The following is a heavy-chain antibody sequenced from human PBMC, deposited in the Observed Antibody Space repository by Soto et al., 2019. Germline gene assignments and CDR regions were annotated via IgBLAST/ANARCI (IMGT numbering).Heavy chain of an antibody. Sequence: QVQLQESGPGLVKPSETLSLTCTVSGGSVSSYYWSWIRQPPGKGLEWIGYIYYSGSTNYNPSLMSRVTISVDTSKNQFSLKLSTVTAADTAVYYCARHRWDCDYGWTGGGGDAFDIWGQGTMVTVSS. CDR2: IYYSGST. J-gene: IGHJ3*02. D-gene: IGHD4-17*01. V-gene: IGHV4-59*08. CDR1: GGSVSSYY. CDR3: ARHRWDCDYGWTGGGGDAFDI.